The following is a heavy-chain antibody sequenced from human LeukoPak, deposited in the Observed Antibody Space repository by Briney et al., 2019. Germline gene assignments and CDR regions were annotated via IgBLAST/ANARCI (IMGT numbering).Heavy chain of an antibody. J-gene: IGHJ4*02. Sequence: SETLSLTCTVSGGSISSSDSYWSWIRQPAGKGLEWIGRIYSSGSTNYNPSLKSRVTMSGDTSKNQISLKLSSVTAADTAVYYCARGGISTSLDYWGQGTLVTVSS. D-gene: IGHD2-2*01. CDR2: IYSSGST. V-gene: IGHV4-61*02. CDR3: ARGGISTSLDY. CDR1: GGSISSSDSY.